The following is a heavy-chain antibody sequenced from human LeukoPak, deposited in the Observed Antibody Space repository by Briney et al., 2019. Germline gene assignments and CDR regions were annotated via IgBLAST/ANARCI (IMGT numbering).Heavy chain of an antibody. J-gene: IGHJ4*02. CDR2: INHSGST. V-gene: IGHV4-34*01. CDR3: ASGRFGTLQPFDY. CDR1: GGSFSGYY. D-gene: IGHD3-16*01. Sequence: SETLSLTCAVYGGSFSGYYWSWIRQPPGKGLEWIGEINHSGSTNYNPSLKSRVTISVDTSKNQFSLKLSSVTAADTAVYYCASGRFGTLQPFDYWGQGTLVTVSS.